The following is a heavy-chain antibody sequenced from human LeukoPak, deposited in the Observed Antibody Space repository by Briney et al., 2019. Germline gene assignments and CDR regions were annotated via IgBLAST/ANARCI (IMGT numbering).Heavy chain of an antibody. CDR2: ISGDGDST. CDR1: GFTFDDYA. D-gene: IGHD5-24*01. V-gene: IGHV3-43*02. J-gene: IGHJ3*02. Sequence: GGSLRLSCAASGFTFDDYAIHWVRQAPGRGLDWVSLISGDGDSTYYADSVKGRFTISRDNSKNSLYLQMNSLRTEDTALYYCAKGNERRAFDILGQGTMVTVSS. CDR3: AKGNERRAFDI.